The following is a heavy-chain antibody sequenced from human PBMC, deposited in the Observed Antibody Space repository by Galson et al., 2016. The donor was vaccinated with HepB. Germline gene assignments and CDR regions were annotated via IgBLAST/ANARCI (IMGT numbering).Heavy chain of an antibody. CDR1: GFTFSSYW. D-gene: IGHD2-2*01. Sequence: SLRLSCAASGFTFSSYWMTWVRQAPGQGLEWVANIRADGSEKYYADSVKGRFTISRENAKNPLYLQMNSLRAEDTATYYCARLIVVVRTAPDDFDYWGQGTLVTVSS. V-gene: IGHV3-7*03. CDR3: ARLIVVVRTAPDDFDY. CDR2: IRADGSEK. J-gene: IGHJ4*02.